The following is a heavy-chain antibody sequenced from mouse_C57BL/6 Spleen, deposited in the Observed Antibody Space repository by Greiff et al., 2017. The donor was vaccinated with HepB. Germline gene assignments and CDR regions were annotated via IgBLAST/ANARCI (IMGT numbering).Heavy chain of an antibody. J-gene: IGHJ3*01. D-gene: IGHD4-1*01. Sequence: QVQLQQSGPELVKPGASVKISCKASGYSFSSSWMNGVKQRAGKGLEWIGRIYPGDGDTNYNGKFKGKATLTADKSSSTAYMQLSSLTSEDSAVYFCARNWDPWCGYWGEVAPGTVSA. CDR3: ARNWDPWCGY. CDR2: IYPGDGDT. CDR1: GYSFSSSW. V-gene: IGHV1-82*01.